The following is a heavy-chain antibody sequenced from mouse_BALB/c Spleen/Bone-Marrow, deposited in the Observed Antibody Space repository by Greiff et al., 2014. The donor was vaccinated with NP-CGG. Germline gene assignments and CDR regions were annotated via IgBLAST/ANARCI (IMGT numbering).Heavy chain of an antibody. J-gene: IGHJ1*01. V-gene: IGHV3-1*02. Sequence: DVKLQESGPDLVKPSQSLSLTCTVTGYSITSGCSWHWIRQFPGNKLEWMGYIHYSGSTNYNPSLKSRISITRDTSKNQFFLQLNSVTTEDTATYYCARRGLDYYGSSYWYFDVWGAGTTVTVSS. CDR3: ARRGLDYYGSSYWYFDV. CDR1: GYSITSGCS. CDR2: IHYSGST. D-gene: IGHD1-1*01.